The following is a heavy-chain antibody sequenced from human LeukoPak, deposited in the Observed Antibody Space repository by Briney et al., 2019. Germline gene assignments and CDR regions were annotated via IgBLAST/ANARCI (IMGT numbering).Heavy chain of an antibody. CDR2: VSSSGSFK. CDR3: AKDFLYSTSYYYFDY. Sequence: GGSLRLSCETSGFAFSNHGLTWVRQAPGKGLEWVSLVSSSGSFKYYADSVRGRFTISRDNSKNTLYLQMNSLRAEDTAVYYCAKDFLYSTSYYYFDYWGQGTLVTVSS. CDR1: GFAFSNHG. V-gene: IGHV3-21*04. J-gene: IGHJ4*02. D-gene: IGHD6-13*01.